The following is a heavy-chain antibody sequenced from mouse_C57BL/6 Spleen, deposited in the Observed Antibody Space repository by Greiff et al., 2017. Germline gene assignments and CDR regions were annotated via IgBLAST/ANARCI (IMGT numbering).Heavy chain of an antibody. CDR1: GYTFTDYY. J-gene: IGHJ3*01. V-gene: IGHV1-75*01. CDR2: IFPGSGST. D-gene: IGHD2-4*01. Sequence: VQLQQSGPELVKPGASVKISCKASGYTFTDYYINWVKQRPGQGLEWIGWIFPGSGSTYYNEKFKGKATLTVAISSSTAYMLLSSLTSEDSAVYFCARSYDYDGACFAYWGQGTLVTVSA. CDR3: ARSYDYDGACFAY.